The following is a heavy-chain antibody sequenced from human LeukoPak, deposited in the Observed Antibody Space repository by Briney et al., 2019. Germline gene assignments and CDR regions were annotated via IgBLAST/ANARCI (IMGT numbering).Heavy chain of an antibody. CDR2: IYSGGTT. D-gene: IGHD3-10*01. V-gene: IGHV3-53*01. CDR1: RFTVSSNY. J-gene: IGHJ4*02. Sequence: GGSLRLSCAASRFTVSSNYMGWVRQAPGKGLEWVSGIYSGGTTNYADSVKGRFTISRDNSKNILYLQMNSLRAEDTAVYYCARAPVSSGSYPFDYWGQGTLLTVSS. CDR3: ARAPVSSGSYPFDY.